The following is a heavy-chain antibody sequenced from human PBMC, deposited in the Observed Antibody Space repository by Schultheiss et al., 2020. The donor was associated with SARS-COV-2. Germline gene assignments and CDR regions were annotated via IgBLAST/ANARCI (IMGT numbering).Heavy chain of an antibody. Sequence: GGSLRLSCAASGFAFRSYAMNWVRQAPGKGLEWVSYISSTSSTIYYADSVKGRFTISRDNAKNSLYLQMNSLRDEDTAVYYCARDLSPLPGIDYWGQGTLVTVSS. V-gene: IGHV3-48*02. CDR1: GFAFRSYA. CDR2: ISSTSSTI. CDR3: ARDLSPLPGIDY. J-gene: IGHJ4*02.